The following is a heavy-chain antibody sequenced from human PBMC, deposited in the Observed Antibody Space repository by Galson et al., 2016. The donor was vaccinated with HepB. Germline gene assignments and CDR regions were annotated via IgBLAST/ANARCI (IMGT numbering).Heavy chain of an antibody. D-gene: IGHD1-26*01. CDR1: GGTFGTYA. V-gene: IGHV1-69*13. J-gene: IGHJ6*02. Sequence: SVKVSCKASGGTFGTYAISWVRQAPGQGLDWMGGIIPIYGTTHYAQKFQGRVTMTADESTNTAYMELSSLRSEDTAVYYCAREREGAAGYYYYGMDVWGQGTTVTVSS. CDR3: AREREGAAGYYYYGMDV. CDR2: IIPIYGTT.